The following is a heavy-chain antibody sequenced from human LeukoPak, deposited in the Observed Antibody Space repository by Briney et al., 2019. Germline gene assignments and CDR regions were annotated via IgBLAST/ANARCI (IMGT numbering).Heavy chain of an antibody. CDR1: GGSFSGYY. D-gene: IGHD6-6*01. J-gene: IGHJ4*02. CDR2: INHSGST. Sequence: PSEALSLTCVVYGGSFSGYYWSWIRQPPGKGLEWIGEINHSGSTNYNPSLKSRVTISVDTSKNQFSLKLSSVTAADTAVYYCARGQSYSSSSGLFGYWCQGTLVTVSS. CDR3: ARGQSYSSSSGLFGY. V-gene: IGHV4-34*01.